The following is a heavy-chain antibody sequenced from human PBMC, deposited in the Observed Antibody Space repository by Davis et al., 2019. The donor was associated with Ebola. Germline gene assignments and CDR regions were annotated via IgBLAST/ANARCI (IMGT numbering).Heavy chain of an antibody. CDR1: GFTFSNDD. J-gene: IGHJ4*02. CDR2: ISSSGSYI. D-gene: IGHD2-2*01. V-gene: IGHV3-21*01. Sequence: PGGSLRLSCAVSGFTFSNDDIRWVRQAPGKGLEWVSSISSSGSYIYYADSVKGRFTISRDNAKNSLSLQMNSLRDEDTAVYYCVRDGSSMSSDYWGQGTLVTVSS. CDR3: VRDGSSMSSDY.